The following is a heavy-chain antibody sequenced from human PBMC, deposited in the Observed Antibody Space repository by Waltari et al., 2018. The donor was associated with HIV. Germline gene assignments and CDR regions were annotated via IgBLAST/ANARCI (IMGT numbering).Heavy chain of an antibody. Sequence: QVQLVQSGAEVKKPGASVKVSCKASGYTFTSYAMHWVRQAPGQRLEWMGWINAGNGNTKYSQKFQGRVTITRDTSASTAYMELSSLRSEDTAVYYCASSAARNYNPILWDFDYWGQGTLVTVSS. D-gene: IGHD1-7*01. J-gene: IGHJ4*02. CDR2: INAGNGNT. CDR1: GYTFTSYA. V-gene: IGHV1-3*01. CDR3: ASSAARNYNPILWDFDY.